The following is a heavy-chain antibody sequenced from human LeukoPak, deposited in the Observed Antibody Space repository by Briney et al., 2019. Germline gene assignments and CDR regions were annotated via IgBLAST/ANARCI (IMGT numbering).Heavy chain of an antibody. Sequence: ASVKVSCKASGYTFTGYYMHWVRQAPGQGLEWMGRINPNSGGTNYAQKFQGRVTMTRDTSISTAYMEQSRLRSDDTAVYYCAVNDYGDYVPSNWGQGTLVTVSS. V-gene: IGHV1-2*06. CDR3: AVNDYGDYVPSN. D-gene: IGHD4-17*01. J-gene: IGHJ4*02. CDR1: GYTFTGYY. CDR2: INPNSGGT.